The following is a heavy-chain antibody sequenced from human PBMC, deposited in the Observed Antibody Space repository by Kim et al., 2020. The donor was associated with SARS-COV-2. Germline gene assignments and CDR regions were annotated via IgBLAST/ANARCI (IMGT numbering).Heavy chain of an antibody. Sequence: PTYGHGVTGRFVFSLDTSVSTAYLQIGSLKAEDTAVYYCARVQRNSWSFDYWGQGTLVTVSS. CDR2: P. V-gene: IGHV7-4-1*01. D-gene: IGHD6-13*01. CDR3: ARVQRNSWSFDY. J-gene: IGHJ4*02.